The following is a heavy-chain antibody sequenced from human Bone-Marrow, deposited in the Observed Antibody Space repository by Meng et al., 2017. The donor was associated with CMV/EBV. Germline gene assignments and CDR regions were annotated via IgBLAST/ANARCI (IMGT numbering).Heavy chain of an antibody. CDR2: IIPIFGTA. D-gene: IGHD6-19*01. CDR1: GGTFSSDA. Sequence: RGRSGGGGKTPGASGKVACKASGGTFSSDAISWVRQAPGQGLEWMGGIIPIFGTANYAQKFQGRVTMTTDTSTSTAYMELRSLRSDDTAVYYCARVGWLVPSSGFDYWGQGTLVTVSS. CDR3: ARVGWLVPSSGFDY. J-gene: IGHJ4*02. V-gene: IGHV1-69*05.